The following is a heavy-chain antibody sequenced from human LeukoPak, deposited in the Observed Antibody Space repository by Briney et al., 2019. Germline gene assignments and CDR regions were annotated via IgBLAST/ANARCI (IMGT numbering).Heavy chain of an antibody. CDR2: ISGSGSST. D-gene: IGHD6-19*01. CDR1: GFTFSSYA. J-gene: IGHJ4*02. Sequence: GGSLRLSCAASGFTFSSYAMSWVRQAPGKGLEWVSTISGSGSSTDYADSVKGRFTISRDNSKNTLYLQMNSLRAEDTAVYYCAKARYSNGWNYFDYWGQGTLVTVSS. V-gene: IGHV3-23*01. CDR3: AKARYSNGWNYFDY.